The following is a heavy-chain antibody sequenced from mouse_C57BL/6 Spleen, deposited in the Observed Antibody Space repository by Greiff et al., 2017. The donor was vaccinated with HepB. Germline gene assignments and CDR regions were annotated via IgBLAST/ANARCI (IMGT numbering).Heavy chain of an antibody. V-gene: IGHV1-54*01. CDR3: ARSYYYGSSYSQFAY. CDR1: GYAFTNYL. J-gene: IGHJ3*01. D-gene: IGHD1-1*01. CDR2: INPGSGGT. Sequence: VQLQQSGAELVRPGTSVKVSCKASGYAFTNYLIEWVKQRPGQGLEWIGVINPGSGGTNYNEKFKGKATLTADKSSSTAYMQLSSLTSEDSAVYFCARSYYYGSSYSQFAYWGQGTLVTVSA.